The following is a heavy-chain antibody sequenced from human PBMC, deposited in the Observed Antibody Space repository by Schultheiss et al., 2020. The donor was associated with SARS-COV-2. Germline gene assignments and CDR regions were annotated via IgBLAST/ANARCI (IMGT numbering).Heavy chain of an antibody. V-gene: IGHV4-31*03. D-gene: IGHD4-17*01. CDR3: ARGVRTVTTSFDY. J-gene: IGHJ4*02. CDR1: GGSISSGGYY. CDR2: IYYIGST. Sequence: SETLSLTCTVSGGSISSGGYYWNWIRQLPGKGLEWIGHIYYIGSTYYNPSLKSRVSISIDTSKNQISLNLISVTAADTAVYYCARGVRTVTTSFDYWGQGSLVTVSS.